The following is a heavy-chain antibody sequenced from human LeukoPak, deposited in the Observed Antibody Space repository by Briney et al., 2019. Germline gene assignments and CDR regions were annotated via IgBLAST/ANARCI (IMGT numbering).Heavy chain of an antibody. J-gene: IGHJ4*02. D-gene: IGHD2-2*01. Sequence: SETLSLTCTVSGGSTGSTTYYWGWIRQPPGKDLEWIGSIYYSGSTYYTPSLKSRVTISVDTSKNQFSLKLSSVTAADTAVYYCARYCSSTSCPNGYYFDYWGQGTLVTVSS. V-gene: IGHV4-39*01. CDR1: GGSTGSTTYY. CDR2: IYYSGST. CDR3: ARYCSSTSCPNGYYFDY.